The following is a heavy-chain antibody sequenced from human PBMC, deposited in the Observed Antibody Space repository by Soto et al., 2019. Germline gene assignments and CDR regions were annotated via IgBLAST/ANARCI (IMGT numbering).Heavy chain of an antibody. J-gene: IGHJ4*02. CDR1: GGSFTSNNW. D-gene: IGHD1-7*01. V-gene: IGHV4-4*02. CDR3: ASRDPGTSVDY. Sequence: SETLSLTCAVSGGSFTSNNWWTWVRQPPGQGLEWIGEIYRTGSTNYNPSLKSRATISLDKSENQFSLKVTSLPAAHTAVYYCASRDPGTSVDYWGQGTLVTVSS. CDR2: IYRTGST.